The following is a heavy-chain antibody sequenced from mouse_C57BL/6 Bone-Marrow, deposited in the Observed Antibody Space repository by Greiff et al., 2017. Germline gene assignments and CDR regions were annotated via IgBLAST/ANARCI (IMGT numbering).Heavy chain of an antibody. V-gene: IGHV1-81*01. J-gene: IGHJ3*01. CDR1: GYTFTSYG. CDR3: ARPLRYSKAWFAY. Sequence: VQLVESGAELARPGASVKLSCKASGYTFTSYGISWVKQRTGQGLEWIGEIYPRSGNTYYNEKFKGKATLTADKSSSTAYMELRSLTSEDSAVYFCARPLRYSKAWFAYWGQGTLVTVSA. D-gene: IGHD2-5*01. CDR2: IYPRSGNT.